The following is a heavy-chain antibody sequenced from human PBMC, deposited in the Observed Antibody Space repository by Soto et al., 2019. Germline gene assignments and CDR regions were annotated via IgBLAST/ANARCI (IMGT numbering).Heavy chain of an antibody. V-gene: IGHV3-21*01. J-gene: IGHJ6*02. CDR2: IISSSRCI. Sequence: GGSLRLSCAASGFTFSSYSMNWVRQARGKGLEWCSAIISSSRCIYYADSVKGRFTSSRDNAKNSLYLQMNSLRAEDTAVYYCARDGSFYVWGSYGYTGGGYYGMDVWGQGTTVTVSS. CDR3: ARDGSFYVWGSYGYTGGGYYGMDV. D-gene: IGHD3-16*01. CDR1: GFTFSSYS.